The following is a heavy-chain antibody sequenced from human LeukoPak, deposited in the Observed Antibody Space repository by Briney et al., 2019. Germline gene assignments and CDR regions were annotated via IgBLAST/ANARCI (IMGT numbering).Heavy chain of an antibody. V-gene: IGHV4-59*01. CDR1: GGSISSYY. D-gene: IGHD5-18*01. CDR3: ARGGYGSLTFDY. J-gene: IGHJ4*02. Sequence: SETLSLTCTVSGGSISSYYWSWIRQPPGKGLEWIGYIYYSGTTKYNSSLKSRVTISVVTSKNQFSLKLSSVTAADTAVYYCARGGYGSLTFDYWGQGTLVTVSS. CDR2: IYYSGTT.